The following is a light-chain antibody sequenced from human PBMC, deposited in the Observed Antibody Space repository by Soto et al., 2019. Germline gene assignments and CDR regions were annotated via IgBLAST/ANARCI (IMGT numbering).Light chain of an antibody. Sequence: QSALTQPASVSGSPGQSITIYCTGISSDVGGYNYVSWYQHHPGKAPKLLIYDVSNRPSGISNRFSGSKSDNTASLTISGLQPEDEADYHCSSYTTSNTRQTVFGTGTKVTVL. CDR1: SSDVGGYNY. CDR3: SSYTTSNTRQTV. CDR2: DVS. V-gene: IGLV2-14*03. J-gene: IGLJ1*01.